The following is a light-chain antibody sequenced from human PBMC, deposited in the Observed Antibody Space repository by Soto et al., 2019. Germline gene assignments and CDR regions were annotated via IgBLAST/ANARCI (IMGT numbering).Light chain of an antibody. V-gene: IGKV3D-15*01. J-gene: IGKJ1*01. CDR1: QSVSDN. Sequence: EIVMTQSPVTLSVSPWERATLSCRASQSVSDNLAWYQQKPGQAPRLLIYGASTRATGIPARCSGSGSGTEFTLTISSLQSEDFAVYYCQQYLGGTFGQGTKVDIK. CDR2: GAS. CDR3: QQYLGGT.